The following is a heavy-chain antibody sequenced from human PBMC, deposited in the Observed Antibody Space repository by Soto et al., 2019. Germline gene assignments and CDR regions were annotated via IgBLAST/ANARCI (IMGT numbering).Heavy chain of an antibody. D-gene: IGHD6-19*01. Sequence: SETLSLTCTVSGGSISSYYWSWIRQPPGKGLQWIGYIYNGGSTNYNPSLKSRVTISVDTSKNQFSLELSSVTAADTAVYFCARLLAVAGTADWFDTWGQGTLVTVSS. CDR3: ARLLAVAGTADWFDT. J-gene: IGHJ5*02. CDR2: IYNGGST. CDR1: GGSISSYY. V-gene: IGHV4-59*01.